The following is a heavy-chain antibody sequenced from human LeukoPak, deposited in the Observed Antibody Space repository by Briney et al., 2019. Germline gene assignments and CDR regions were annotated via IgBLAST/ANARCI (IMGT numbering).Heavy chain of an antibody. CDR1: GFTFSSYA. CDR3: AKDSYYDFWSGSIDY. CDR2: ISGSGGST. J-gene: IGHJ4*02. V-gene: IGHV3-23*01. Sequence: GGSLRLSCAASGFTFSSYAMSWVRQAPGKGLEWVSAISGSGGSTYYADSVKGRSAISRDNSKNTLYLQMNSLRAEDTAVYYCAKDSYYDFWSGSIDYWGQGTLVTVSS. D-gene: IGHD3-3*01.